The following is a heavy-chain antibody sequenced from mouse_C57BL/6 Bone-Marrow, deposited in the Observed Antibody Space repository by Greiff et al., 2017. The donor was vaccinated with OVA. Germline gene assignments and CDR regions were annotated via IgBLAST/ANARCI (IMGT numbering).Heavy chain of an antibody. Sequence: EVMLVESGGGLVQPGGSLKLSCAASGFTFSDYGMAWVRQAPRKGPEWVAFISNLAYSIYYADTVTGRFTISRENAKNTLYLEMSSLRSEDTAMYYCARLCSSLYYFDYWGQGTTLTVSS. CDR1: GFTFSDYG. CDR2: ISNLAYSI. D-gene: IGHD1-1*01. CDR3: ARLCSSLYYFDY. J-gene: IGHJ2*01. V-gene: IGHV5-15*04.